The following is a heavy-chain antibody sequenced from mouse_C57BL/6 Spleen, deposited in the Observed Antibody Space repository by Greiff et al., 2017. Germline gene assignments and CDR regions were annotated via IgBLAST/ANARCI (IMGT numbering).Heavy chain of an antibody. CDR1: GFTFSDYY. CDR3: ARDGNKGFAY. J-gene: IGHJ3*01. Sequence: EVKLVESEGGLVQPGSSMKLSCTASGFTFSDYYMAWVRQVPEKGLEWVANINYDGSSTYYLDSLKSRFIISRDNAKNILYLQMSSLKSEDTATYYCARDGNKGFAYWGQGTLVTVSA. D-gene: IGHD1-3*01. CDR2: INYDGSST. V-gene: IGHV5-16*01.